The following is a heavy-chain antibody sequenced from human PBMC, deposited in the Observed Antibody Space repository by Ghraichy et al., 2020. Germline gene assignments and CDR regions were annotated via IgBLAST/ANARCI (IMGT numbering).Heavy chain of an antibody. CDR2: ISYDGSNK. Sequence: GGSLRLSCAASGFTFSSYGMHWVRQAPGKGLEWVAVISYDGSNKYYADSVKGRFTISRDNSKNTLYLQMNSLRAEDTAVYYCAKDLTGRLYYFDYWGQGTLVTVSS. CDR3: AKDLTGRLYYFDY. V-gene: IGHV3-30*18. D-gene: IGHD1-20*01. CDR1: GFTFSSYG. J-gene: IGHJ4*02.